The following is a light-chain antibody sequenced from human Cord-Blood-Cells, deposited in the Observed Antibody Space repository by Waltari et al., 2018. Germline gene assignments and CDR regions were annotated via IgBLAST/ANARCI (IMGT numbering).Light chain of an antibody. CDR1: SSDVGGYNY. J-gene: IGLJ2*01. V-gene: IGLV2-14*01. Sequence: QTALTQPASVSGSPGQSITLYRTGTSSDVGGYNYVGLYLQHPGKAPKLMIYDVSKRPSGVSNHFSGSKSGNTASLTIAGLQAEDEADYYCSSYTSSSTLVFGGGTKLTVL. CDR3: SSYTSSSTLV. CDR2: DVS.